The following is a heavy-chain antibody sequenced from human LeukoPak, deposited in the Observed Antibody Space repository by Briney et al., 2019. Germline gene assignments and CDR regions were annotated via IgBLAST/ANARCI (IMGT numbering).Heavy chain of an antibody. CDR3: ARGYSSSWSLLYNWFDP. V-gene: IGHV1-69*05. J-gene: IGHJ5*02. Sequence: ASVKVSCKASGGTFSSYAISWVRQAPGQGLEWMGGIIPIFGTANYAQKFQGRVTMTTDTSTDTASLELRGLRSDDTAVYYCARGYSSSWSLLYNWFDPWGQGTLVTVSS. CDR1: GGTFSSYA. D-gene: IGHD6-13*01. CDR2: IIPIFGTA.